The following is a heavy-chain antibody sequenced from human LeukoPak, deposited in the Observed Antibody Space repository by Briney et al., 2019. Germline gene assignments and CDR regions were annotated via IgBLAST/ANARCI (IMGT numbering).Heavy chain of an antibody. V-gene: IGHV4-59*01. CDR3: ARTDRYSSGWHFDY. D-gene: IGHD6-19*01. CDR1: GGSISSYY. J-gene: IGHJ4*02. CDR2: IYYSGST. Sequence: PSETLSLTCTVSGGSISSYYWSWIRLPPGKGLEWIGYIYYSGSTNYNPSLKSRVTISVDTSKNQFSLKLSSVTAADTAVYYCARTDRYSSGWHFDYWGQGTLVTVSS.